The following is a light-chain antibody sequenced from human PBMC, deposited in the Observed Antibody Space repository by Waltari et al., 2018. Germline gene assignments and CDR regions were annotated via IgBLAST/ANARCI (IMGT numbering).Light chain of an antibody. J-gene: IGLJ2*01. V-gene: IGLV2-14*03. CDR3: SSYITTNTLEL. CDR1: SSDVGSYNY. CDR2: DVS. Sequence: QSALTQPASVSGSPGQSITISCTGTSSDVGSYNYVPWHQQHPGKAPKLMIYDVSYRPSGVSNRFSGSKSGNTASLTISGLQAEDEADYYCSSYITTNTLELFGGGTSLTVL.